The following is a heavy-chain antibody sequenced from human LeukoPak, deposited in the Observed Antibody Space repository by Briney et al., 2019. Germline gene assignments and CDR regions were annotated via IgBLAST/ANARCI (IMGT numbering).Heavy chain of an antibody. Sequence: SDTLSLTCTVSGGSLSSSTYYWGWIRQPPGKGLELIGSKYYSGNSYYNPSLKSRVSISVDTSKNQFSLKLSSVTAADTAVYYCARLYYYYGLDVWGQGTTVTVSS. CDR3: ARLYYYYGLDV. J-gene: IGHJ6*02. CDR2: KYYSGNS. CDR1: GGSLSSSTYY. V-gene: IGHV4-39*01.